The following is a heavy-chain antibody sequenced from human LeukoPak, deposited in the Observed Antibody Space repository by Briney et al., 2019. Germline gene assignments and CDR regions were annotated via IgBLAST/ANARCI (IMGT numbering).Heavy chain of an antibody. D-gene: IGHD2/OR15-2a*01. Sequence: SETLSLTCTVSGGSISSYYWGWIRQPPGKGLEWIGYIYYSGSINYNPSLKSRVTISVDTSKNQFSLILTSVTAADTAVYYCARDTARITPGYGMDVWGQGTTVTASS. V-gene: IGHV4-59*01. CDR2: IYYSGSI. CDR1: GGSISSYY. J-gene: IGHJ6*02. CDR3: ARDTARITPGYGMDV.